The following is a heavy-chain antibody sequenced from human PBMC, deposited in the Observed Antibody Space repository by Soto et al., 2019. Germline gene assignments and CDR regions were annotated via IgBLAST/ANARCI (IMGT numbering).Heavy chain of an antibody. CDR2: IYYSGST. CDR1: GGSISSYY. J-gene: IGHJ4*02. D-gene: IGHD3-10*01. Sequence: ASETLSLTCTVSGGSISSYYWSWIRQPPGKGLEWIGYIYYSGSTNYNPSLKSRVTISVDTSKNQFSLKLSSVTAADTAVYYCAGGEGYGADIFLQPSRPDFDYWGQGTLVTVSS. V-gene: IGHV4-59*12. CDR3: AGGEGYGADIFLQPSRPDFDY.